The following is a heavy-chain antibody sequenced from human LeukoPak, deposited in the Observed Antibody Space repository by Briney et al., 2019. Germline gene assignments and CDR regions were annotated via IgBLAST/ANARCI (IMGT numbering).Heavy chain of an antibody. CDR2: IFYSGST. CDR1: GGSISSYC. J-gene: IGHJ4*02. Sequence: PPETLSLTCSVSGGSISSYCWSWIRQPPGKGLEWIGYIFYSGSTNYHPSLKSRVTISVDTSENQLSLKLRSVTAADTAVYYCARAHSSSWYMDYWGQGTLVTVSS. CDR3: ARAHSSSWYMDY. D-gene: IGHD6-13*01. V-gene: IGHV4-59*01.